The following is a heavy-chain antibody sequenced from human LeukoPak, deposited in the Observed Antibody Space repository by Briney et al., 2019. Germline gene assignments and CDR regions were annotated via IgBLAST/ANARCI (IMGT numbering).Heavy chain of an antibody. CDR1: GFTFSSYS. V-gene: IGHV3-21*04. CDR2: ISSSGSTI. J-gene: IGHJ4*02. D-gene: IGHD5-12*01. CDR3: ARDLGNIVATIPSSFDY. Sequence: PGGSLRLSCAASGFTFSSYSMNWVRQAPGKGLEWVSSISSSGSTIYYADSVKGRFTISRDNAKNSLYLQMNSLRAEDTAVYYCARDLGNIVATIPSSFDYWGQGTLVTVSS.